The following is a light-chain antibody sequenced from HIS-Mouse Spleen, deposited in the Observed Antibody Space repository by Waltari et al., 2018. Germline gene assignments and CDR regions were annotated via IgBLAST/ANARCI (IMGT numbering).Light chain of an antibody. CDR2: KDR. V-gene: IGLV3-25*03. Sequence: SYELTQPPSVSVSPGQTARITCSGDALPKQYAYWYQQKPGQAPVLVLYKDRERPSWSPGRCSGSSSGTTVTLTISGVQAEDEADYYCQSADSSGTYSVVFGGGTKLTVL. CDR3: QSADSSGTYSVV. CDR1: ALPKQY. J-gene: IGLJ2*01.